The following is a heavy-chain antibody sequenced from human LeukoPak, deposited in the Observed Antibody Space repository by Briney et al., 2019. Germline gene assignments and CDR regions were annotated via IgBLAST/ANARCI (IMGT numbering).Heavy chain of an antibody. V-gene: IGHV1-18*01. CDR2: ISAYNGNT. Sequence: ASVKVSCKASGYTFTSYGISWARQAPGQGLEWMGWISAYNGNTNYAQKLQGRVTMTTDTSTSTAYMELRSLRSDDTAVYYCARDKPYYDSSGYSSPYYFDYWGQGTLVTVSS. D-gene: IGHD3-22*01. J-gene: IGHJ4*02. CDR1: GYTFTSYG. CDR3: ARDKPYYDSSGYSSPYYFDY.